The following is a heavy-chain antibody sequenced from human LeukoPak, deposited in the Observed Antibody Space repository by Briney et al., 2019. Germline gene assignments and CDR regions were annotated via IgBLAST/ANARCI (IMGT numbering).Heavy chain of an antibody. J-gene: IGHJ4*02. Sequence: ASVKVSCKASGYTFTGYYMHWVRQAPGQGLEWMGWINPNSGGTNYAQKFQGRVTMTRDTSISTAYMELSRLRSDDTAVYYCASAQYSSSWYFDYWGQGTLVTVSS. CDR3: ASAQYSSSWYFDY. V-gene: IGHV1-2*02. CDR1: GYTFTGYY. D-gene: IGHD6-13*01. CDR2: INPNSGGT.